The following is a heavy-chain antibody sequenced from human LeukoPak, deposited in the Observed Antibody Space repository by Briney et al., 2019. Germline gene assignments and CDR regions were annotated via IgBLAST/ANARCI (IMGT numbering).Heavy chain of an antibody. J-gene: IGHJ5*02. CDR1: VGSFSGYY. CDR2: INHSGST. V-gene: IGHV4-34*01. Sequence: PSETLSLTCAVYVGSFSGYYWSWIRQPPGKGLEWIGEINHSGSTNYKPPLKSRVPISVDTSKNQFSLKLSSVTAADTAVYYCASLHPTAKLRRYCSSTSCYNWFDPWGQGTLVTVSS. CDR3: ASLHPTAKLRRYCSSTSCYNWFDP. D-gene: IGHD2-2*01.